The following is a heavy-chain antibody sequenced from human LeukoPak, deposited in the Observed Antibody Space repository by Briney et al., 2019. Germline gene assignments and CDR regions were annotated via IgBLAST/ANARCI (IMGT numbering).Heavy chain of an antibody. V-gene: IGHV4-4*07. J-gene: IGHJ4*02. CDR3: ARRRVAVAGTAHFDY. Sequence: SETLSLTCTVSGGSINSYYWTWIRQPAGKGLEWIGRIYTGGSTNYNPSLESRVAMSVDTSKNQFSLKLSSVTAADTAVYYCARRRVAVAGTAHFDYWGQGTLVTVSS. D-gene: IGHD6-19*01. CDR1: GGSINSYY. CDR2: IYTGGST.